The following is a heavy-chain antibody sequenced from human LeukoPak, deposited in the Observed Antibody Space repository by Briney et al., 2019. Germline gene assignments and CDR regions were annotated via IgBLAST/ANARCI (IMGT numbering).Heavy chain of an antibody. CDR3: AKDSRTTYNSSWLYYFDS. D-gene: IGHD6-13*01. J-gene: IGHJ4*02. Sequence: GGSLRLSCAASGLTFSNYGMAWVRQAPGKGLEWVSAISGSGESTYNADSVKGRFTISRGNSKNTLYLQMNRLRAEDTAVYYCAKDSRTTYNSSWLYYFDSWGQGTLVTVSS. CDR2: ISGSGEST. CDR1: GLTFSNYG. V-gene: IGHV3-23*01.